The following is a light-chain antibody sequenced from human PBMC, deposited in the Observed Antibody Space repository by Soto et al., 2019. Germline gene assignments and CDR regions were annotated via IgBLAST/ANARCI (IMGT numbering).Light chain of an antibody. J-gene: IGKJ4*02. V-gene: IGKV1-17*01. CDR3: LQNNNYPLT. Sequence: DIQMTQSPSSLSASVGDRVTITCRASQGIGNDLGWFQQKPEQAHKRLTYAAYSFQSEVPSSFSGSGCRTEFTLTVSRLQPEDVATYYCLQNNNYPLTFGGGTKVEIK. CDR2: AAY. CDR1: QGIGND.